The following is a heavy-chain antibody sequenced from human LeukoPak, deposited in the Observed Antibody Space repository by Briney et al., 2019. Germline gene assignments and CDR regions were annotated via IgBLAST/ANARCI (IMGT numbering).Heavy chain of an antibody. J-gene: IGHJ4*02. CDR2: IYYSGST. V-gene: IGHV4-59*08. CDR3: ARSTSNSNYDILTGYISTFDY. Sequence: PSETLSLTCTVSGGSISSYYWSWIRQPPGKGLEWIGYIYYSGSTNYNPSLKSRVTISVDTSKNQFSLKLSSVTAADTAVYYCARSTSNSNYDILTGYISTFDYWGQGTLVTVSS. CDR1: GGSISSYY. D-gene: IGHD3-9*01.